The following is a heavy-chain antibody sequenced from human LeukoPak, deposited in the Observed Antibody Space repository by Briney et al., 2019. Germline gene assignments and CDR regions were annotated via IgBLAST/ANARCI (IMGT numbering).Heavy chain of an antibody. Sequence: TGGSLRLSCTVSGFTVSINSMSWVRQAPGKGLEWVSFIYSGGNTHYSDSVKGRFTISRDNSKNTLYLQMNSLRAEDTALYYCAKDITRIVVVPFDPWGQGTLVTVSS. CDR3: AKDITRIVVVPFDP. J-gene: IGHJ5*02. D-gene: IGHD3-22*01. CDR1: GFTVSINS. V-gene: IGHV3-53*05. CDR2: IYSGGNT.